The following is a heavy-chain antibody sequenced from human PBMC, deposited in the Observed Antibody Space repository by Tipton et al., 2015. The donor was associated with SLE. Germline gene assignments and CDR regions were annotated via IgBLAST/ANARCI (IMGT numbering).Heavy chain of an antibody. CDR3: ARHPPREQLVFGYFDL. Sequence: TLSLTCTVSGGSISSSSYYWGWIRQPPGKGLEWIGSFYYSGSTYYNPSLKSRVTISVDTSKNQFSLKVSSVTAADTAVYYCARHPPREQLVFGYFDLWGRGTLVTVSS. V-gene: IGHV4-39*07. CDR1: GGSISSSSYY. J-gene: IGHJ2*01. D-gene: IGHD6-13*01. CDR2: FYYSGST.